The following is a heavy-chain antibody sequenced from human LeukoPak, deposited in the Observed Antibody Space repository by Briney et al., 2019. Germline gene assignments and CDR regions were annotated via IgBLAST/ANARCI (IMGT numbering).Heavy chain of an antibody. V-gene: IGHV1-18*01. D-gene: IGHD6-13*01. CDR2: ISAYNGNT. CDR1: GYTFTSYG. CDR3: AREMVGEAAALGMDV. Sequence: ASVKVSCKASGYTFTSYGISWVRQAPGQGLEWMGWISAYNGNTNYAQKLQGRVTMTTDTPTSTAYMELRSLRSDDTAVYYCAREMVGEAAALGMDVWGQGTTVTVSS. J-gene: IGHJ6*02.